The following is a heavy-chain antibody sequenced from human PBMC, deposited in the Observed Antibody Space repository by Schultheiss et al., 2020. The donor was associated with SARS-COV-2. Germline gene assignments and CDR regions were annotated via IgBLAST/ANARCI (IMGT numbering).Heavy chain of an antibody. V-gene: IGHV4-34*01. CDR1: GGSFSGYY. CDR2: INHSGST. Sequence: SETLSLTCAVYGGSFSGYYWSWIRQPPGKGLEWIGEINHSGSTNYNPSLKSRVTISVDKSKNQFSLKLSSVTAADTAVYYCARGGRRWLQRRTYTNAFDIWGQGTMVTVSS. D-gene: IGHD5-24*01. CDR3: ARGGRRWLQRRTYTNAFDI. J-gene: IGHJ3*02.